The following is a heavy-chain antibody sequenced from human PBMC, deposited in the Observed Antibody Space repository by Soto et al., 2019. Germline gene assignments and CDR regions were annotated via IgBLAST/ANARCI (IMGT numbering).Heavy chain of an antibody. Sequence: EVQLLESGGCLVQPGGSLRLSCADSGFSVTSYAMSWLRQAPGKGLEWVSVLSGSGIGKEYADSVKGRFTISRDNSRNTLYLQMTGLRVEDTAVYYCAKDRYCSATSCQDFGSSGQGTLVTVSS. CDR1: GFSVTSYA. V-gene: IGHV3-23*01. D-gene: IGHD2-2*01. CDR2: LSGSGIGK. CDR3: AKDRYCSATSCQDFGS. J-gene: IGHJ4*02.